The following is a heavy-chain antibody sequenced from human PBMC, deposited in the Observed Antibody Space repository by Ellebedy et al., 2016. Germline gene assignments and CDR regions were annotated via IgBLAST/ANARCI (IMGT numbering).Heavy chain of an antibody. D-gene: IGHD3-16*02. CDR3: ARNRVKLDY. CDR1: GFTLSSYW. CDR2: IKDDGSEK. V-gene: IGHV3-7*03. Sequence: GESLKISXAVSGFTLSSYWLTWVRQAPGKGLEWVANIKDDGSEKYYVDSMKGRFTISRDNAKNFLYLQMNSLRAEDTAVYYCARNRVKLDYWGQGTLVTVSS. J-gene: IGHJ4*02.